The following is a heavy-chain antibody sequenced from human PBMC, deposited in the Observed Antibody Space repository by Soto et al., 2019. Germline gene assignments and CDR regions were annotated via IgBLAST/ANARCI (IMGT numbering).Heavy chain of an antibody. V-gene: IGHV1-58*02. CDR1: GFTFTSSA. Sequence: ASVKVSCKASGFTFTSSAMQWVRQARGQRLEWIGWIVVGSGDTNYAQKFQERVTITRDMSTSTAYMELSSLRSEDTAVYYCAADEGSSWENDAFDLWGQGTMVTGSS. J-gene: IGHJ3*01. CDR2: IVVGSGDT. CDR3: AADEGSSWENDAFDL. D-gene: IGHD6-13*01.